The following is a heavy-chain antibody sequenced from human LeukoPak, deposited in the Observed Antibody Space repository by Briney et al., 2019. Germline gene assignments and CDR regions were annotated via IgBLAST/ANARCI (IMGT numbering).Heavy chain of an antibody. D-gene: IGHD3-10*01. CDR3: ARGALLGLLWFGELSEIGWFDP. J-gene: IGHJ5*02. CDR2: ISSSSSYI. Sequence: GGSLRLSCAASGFTFSSYSMNWVRQAPGKGLEWVSSISSSSSYIYYADSVKGRFTISRDNAKNSLYLQMNSLRAEDTAVYYCARGALLGLLWFGELSEIGWFDPWGQGTLVTVSS. CDR1: GFTFSSYS. V-gene: IGHV3-21*01.